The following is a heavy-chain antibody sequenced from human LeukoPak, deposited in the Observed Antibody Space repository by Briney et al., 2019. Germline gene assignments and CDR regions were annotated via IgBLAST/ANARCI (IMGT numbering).Heavy chain of an antibody. CDR3: ARTIVGATKRIREVGFDY. CDR2: IYDSGSS. CDR1: GDPITSYY. Sequence: SETLSLTCTVSGDPITSYYWSWIRQPPGKGLEWIGYIYDSGSSNYNPSLKSRVTISVDTSKNQFSLKVSSVTAADTAVYYCARTIVGATKRIREVGFDYWGQGTLVTVSS. V-gene: IGHV4-59*01. J-gene: IGHJ4*02. D-gene: IGHD1-26*01.